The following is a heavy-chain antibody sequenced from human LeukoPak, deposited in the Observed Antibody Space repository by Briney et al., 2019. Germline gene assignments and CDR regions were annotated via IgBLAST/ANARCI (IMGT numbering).Heavy chain of an antibody. D-gene: IGHD3-10*01. CDR2: FDPEDGET. CDR1: GYTLTELS. J-gene: IGHJ6*02. V-gene: IGHV1-24*01. CDR3: ATDQRGAGLGFRYGSGSYNGLDV. Sequence: GASVKVSCKVSGYTLTELSMHWVRQAPGKGLEWMGGFDPEDGETVYAQNFQGRVTMTEDTSTDTAYMELGSLRSDDTAVYYCATDQRGAGLGFRYGSGSYNGLDVWGQGTTVTVSS.